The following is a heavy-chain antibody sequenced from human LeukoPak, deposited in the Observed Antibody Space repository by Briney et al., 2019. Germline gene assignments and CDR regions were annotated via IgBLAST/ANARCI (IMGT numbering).Heavy chain of an antibody. CDR2: INGDGSST. Sequence: GGSLRLSCAASGFTFSSYWMHWVRQAPGKGLVWVSRINGDGSSTTYVDSVMGRFTISRDNAKNTLYLQMNSVRAEDTGLYYCARGPPLFDPWGQGTLVTVSS. V-gene: IGHV3-74*01. J-gene: IGHJ5*02. CDR3: ARGPPLFDP. CDR1: GFTFSSYW.